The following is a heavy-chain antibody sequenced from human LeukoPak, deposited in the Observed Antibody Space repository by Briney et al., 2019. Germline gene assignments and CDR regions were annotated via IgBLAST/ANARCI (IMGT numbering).Heavy chain of an antibody. CDR3: ARDRVFGSGSLWGESYYYYGVVV. CDR2: INSDGSST. V-gene: IGHV3-74*01. D-gene: IGHD1-26*01. Sequence: AGGSLRLSCAASGFTFSSYWMHWVRQAPGKGLVWVSRINSDGSSTSYADSVKGRFTISRDNAKNTLYLQMNSLRAEDTAVYYCARDRVFGSGSLWGESYYYYGVVVWGQGTTVTVSS. CDR1: GFTFSSYW. J-gene: IGHJ6*02.